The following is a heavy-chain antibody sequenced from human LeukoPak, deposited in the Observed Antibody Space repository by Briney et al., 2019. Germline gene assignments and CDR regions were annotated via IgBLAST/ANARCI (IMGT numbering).Heavy chain of an antibody. CDR2: ISYDGSNK. CDR3: ARRDPNSDGSDLFDY. CDR1: GFTFSSYA. V-gene: IGHV3-30-3*01. D-gene: IGHD2-21*02. J-gene: IGHJ4*02. Sequence: PGGSLRLSCAASGFTFSSYAMHWVRQAPGKGLEWVAVISYDGSNKYYADSVKGRFTISRDNAKNSLYLQMNSLRAEDTAVYYCARRDPNSDGSDLFDYWGQGTLVTASS.